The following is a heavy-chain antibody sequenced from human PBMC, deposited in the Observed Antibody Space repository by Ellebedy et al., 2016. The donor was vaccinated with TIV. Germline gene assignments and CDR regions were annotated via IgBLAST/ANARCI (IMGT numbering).Heavy chain of an antibody. D-gene: IGHD2-15*01. CDR3: ARGGFCSGGSCYGLLDL. V-gene: IGHV1-69*06. CDR2: IIPIFGTT. CDR1: GDTSSSYI. J-gene: IGHJ5*02. Sequence: AASVKVSCKASGDTSSSYIISWVRQAHGQGPEWMGGIIPIFGTTYYAQSFQGRVTITADKSTNTVYMELSSLRSEDTAVYYCARGGFCSGGSCYGLLDLWGRGTLVTVSP.